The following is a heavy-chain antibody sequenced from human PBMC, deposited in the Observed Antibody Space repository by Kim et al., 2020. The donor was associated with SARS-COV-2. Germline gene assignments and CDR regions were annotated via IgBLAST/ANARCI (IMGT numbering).Heavy chain of an antibody. Sequence: GGSLRLSCAASGFTFSSYAMHWVRQAPGKGLEWVAVISYDGSNKYYADSVKGRFTISRDNSKNTLYLQMNSLRAEDTAVYYCARDLGMSMSGWFDPWGQGTLVTVSS. CDR2: ISYDGSNK. J-gene: IGHJ5*02. V-gene: IGHV3-30-3*01. CDR1: GFTFSSYA. D-gene: IGHD3-3*01. CDR3: ARDLGMSMSGWFDP.